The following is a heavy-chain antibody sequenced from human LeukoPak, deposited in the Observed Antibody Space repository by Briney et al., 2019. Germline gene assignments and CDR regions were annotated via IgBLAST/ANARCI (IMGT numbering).Heavy chain of an antibody. Sequence: SETLSLTCAVYGGSFSGYYWSWIRLPPGKGLEWIGEINHSGSTNYNPSLKSRVTISVDTSKNQFSLKLSSVTAADTAVYYCARSAPEYGFRGYSYGLPAFDYWGQGTLVTVSS. CDR3: ARSAPEYGFRGYSYGLPAFDY. D-gene: IGHD5-18*01. V-gene: IGHV4-34*01. CDR1: GGSFSGYY. CDR2: INHSGST. J-gene: IGHJ4*02.